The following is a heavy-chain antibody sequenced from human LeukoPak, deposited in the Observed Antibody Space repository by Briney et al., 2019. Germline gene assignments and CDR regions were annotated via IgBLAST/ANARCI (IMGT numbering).Heavy chain of an antibody. J-gene: IGHJ4*02. CDR3: ARDLVVGGTCRLYY. CDR1: GGSFSGYY. Sequence: SETLSLTCAVYGGSFSGYYWSWIRHPPRKGLEWIGEINHSGSTNYNPSLKSRVTISVDTSKNQFSLKLSSVTAADTAVYYCARDLVVGGTCRLYYWGQGTLVTVSS. V-gene: IGHV4-34*01. D-gene: IGHD2-15*01. CDR2: INHSGST.